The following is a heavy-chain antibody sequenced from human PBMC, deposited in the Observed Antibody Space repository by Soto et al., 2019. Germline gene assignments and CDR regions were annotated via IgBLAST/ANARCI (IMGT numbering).Heavy chain of an antibody. CDR3: AREFPYLSYYDFWSGSRVGMDV. Sequence: GGSLRLSCAASGFTFSSYWMSWVRQAPGKGLEWVANIKQDGSEKYYVDSVKGRFTISRDNAKNSLYPQMNSLRAEDTAVYYCAREFPYLSYYDFWSGSRVGMDVWGQGTTVTVSS. D-gene: IGHD3-3*01. J-gene: IGHJ6*02. CDR2: IKQDGSEK. CDR1: GFTFSSYW. V-gene: IGHV3-7*05.